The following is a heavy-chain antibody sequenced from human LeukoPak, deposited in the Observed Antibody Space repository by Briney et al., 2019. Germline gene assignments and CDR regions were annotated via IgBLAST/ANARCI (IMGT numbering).Heavy chain of an antibody. CDR1: GFTFSSYG. J-gene: IGHJ4*02. V-gene: IGHV3-30*02. CDR3: ARVGQQLVPRYYFDY. CDR2: IRYDGSNK. Sequence: PGGSLRLSCAASGFTFSSYGMHWVRQAPGKGLEWVAFIRYDGSNKYYADSVKGRFTISRDNSKNTLYLQMNSLRAEDTAVYYCARVGQQLVPRYYFDYWGQGTLVTVSS. D-gene: IGHD6-13*01.